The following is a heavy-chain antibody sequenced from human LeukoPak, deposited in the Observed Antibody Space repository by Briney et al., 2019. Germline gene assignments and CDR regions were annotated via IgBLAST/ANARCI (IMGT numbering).Heavy chain of an antibody. J-gene: IGHJ6*03. CDR2: ISSNGGST. CDR1: GFTFSSYA. Sequence: PGGSLRLSCAASGFTFSSYAMHWVRQAPGKGLEYVSAISSNGGSTYYANSVKGRFTISRDNSKNTLYLQMGSLRAEDMAVYYCARVGPWVNPDYYYCYMDVWGKGTTVTVSS. CDR3: ARVGPWVNPDYYYCYMDV. V-gene: IGHV3-64*01. D-gene: IGHD1-14*01.